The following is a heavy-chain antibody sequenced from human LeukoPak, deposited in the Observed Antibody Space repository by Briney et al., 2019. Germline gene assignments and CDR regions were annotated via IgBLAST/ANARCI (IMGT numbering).Heavy chain of an antibody. J-gene: IGHJ4*02. D-gene: IGHD1-14*01. CDR1: GDTLTELS. CDR3: AKDSEILAFDY. CDR2: IIPILGIA. Sequence: SVKVSCKVSGDTLTELSMHWVRQAPGQGLEWMGRIIPILGIANYAQKFQGRVTITADKSTSTAYMELSSLRSEDTALYYCAKDSEILAFDYWGQGTLVTVSS. V-gene: IGHV1-69*04.